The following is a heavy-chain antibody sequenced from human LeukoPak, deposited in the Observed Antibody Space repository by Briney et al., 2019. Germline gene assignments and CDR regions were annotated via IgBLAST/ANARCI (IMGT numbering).Heavy chain of an antibody. CDR2: INPNTGDT. J-gene: IGHJ4*02. CDR3: TAGPDCSSTSCLFEF. V-gene: IGHV1-2*02. CDR1: GYIFTGYY. Sequence: ASVTVSCKTSGYIFTGYYIHWVRQAPGQGLEWMGWINPNTGDTNYTQKFQGRVIMTRDKSITTAYMDLIRLKSDDTAVYYCTAGPDCSSTSCLFEFWGQGTLVTVSS. D-gene: IGHD2-2*01.